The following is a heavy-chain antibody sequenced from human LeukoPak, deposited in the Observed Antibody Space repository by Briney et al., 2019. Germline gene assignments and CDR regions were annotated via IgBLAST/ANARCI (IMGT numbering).Heavy chain of an antibody. J-gene: IGHJ4*02. V-gene: IGHV3-66*01. CDR2: IYSGGIT. CDR3: AREYRGEYYFAY. D-gene: IGHD3-10*01. Sequence: PGGSLRLSCATSGFTVSSNYMSWVRQAPGKGLEWVSVIYSGGITYYADSVKGRFTISRDNSKNTLYLQMNSLRAEDTAVYYCAREYRGEYYFAYWGQGTLVTVSS. CDR1: GFTVSSNY.